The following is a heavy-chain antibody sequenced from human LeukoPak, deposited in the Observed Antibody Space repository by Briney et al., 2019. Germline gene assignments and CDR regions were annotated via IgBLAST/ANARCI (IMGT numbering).Heavy chain of an antibody. Sequence: PGGSLSLSCAASGFTFSSYAMSWVRQAPGKGLEWVSAISGSGGSTYYADSVKGRFTISRDNSKNTLYLQMNSLGAEDTAVYYCAKGGAPRGSSWLDYWGQGTLVTVSS. CDR2: ISGSGGST. CDR3: AKGGAPRGSSWLDY. V-gene: IGHV3-23*01. D-gene: IGHD6-13*01. CDR1: GFTFSSYA. J-gene: IGHJ4*02.